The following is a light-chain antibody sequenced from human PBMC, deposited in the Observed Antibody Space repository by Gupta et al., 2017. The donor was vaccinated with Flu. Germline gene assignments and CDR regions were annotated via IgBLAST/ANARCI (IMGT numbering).Light chain of an antibody. CDR2: GDT. Sequence: SYVLNQPPSVSAAPGPAARITCGGNNIGSKSVHWYQQKPGQAPVLVVYGDTDRPPGIPERLSVSNSGNTATLTISRVEAGDEADYYCQVWDPSSEVVFGGGTKLTVL. CDR3: QVWDPSSEVV. V-gene: IGLV3-21*02. CDR1: NIGSKS. J-gene: IGLJ2*01.